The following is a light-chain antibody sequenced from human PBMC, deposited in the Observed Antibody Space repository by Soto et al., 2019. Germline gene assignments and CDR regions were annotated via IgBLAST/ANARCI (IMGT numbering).Light chain of an antibody. J-gene: IGLJ1*01. CDR1: NSDVGSSVY. V-gene: IGLV2-14*01. CDR2: EVS. CDR3: SSYSSSSTLFV. Sequence: QSVLTQPASVSGSPGQSISFSCAGSNSDVGSSVYVSWYQQHPGKAPKVMIYEVSNRPSGVSNRFSGSKSGNTASLTISGLQAEDEADYFCSSYSSSSTLFVFGTGTKVTVL.